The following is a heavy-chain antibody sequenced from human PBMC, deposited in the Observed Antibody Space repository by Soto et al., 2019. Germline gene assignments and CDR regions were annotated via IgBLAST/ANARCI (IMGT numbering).Heavy chain of an antibody. CDR2: ITSGSGSTV. V-gene: IGHV3-48*03. Sequence: PGGSLRLSCAASGFTFSNYEMNWVRQAPGKGLEWVAYITSGSGSTVHYADSVKGRFTISRDNARRALYLQMNSLRAEDTAVYYCARDWSAPFEYRGQGALVTVSS. CDR1: GFTFSNYE. J-gene: IGHJ4*02. D-gene: IGHD3-3*01. CDR3: ARDWSAPFEY.